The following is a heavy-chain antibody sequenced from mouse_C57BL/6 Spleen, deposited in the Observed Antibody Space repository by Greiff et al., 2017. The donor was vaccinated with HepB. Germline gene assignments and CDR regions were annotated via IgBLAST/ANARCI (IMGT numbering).Heavy chain of an antibody. D-gene: IGHD3-2*02. CDR3: ASPDSSGYPFAY. J-gene: IGHJ3*01. Sequence: VQLQQPGAELVKPGASVKLSCKASGYTFTSYWMQWVKQRPGQGLEWIGEIDPSDSYTNYNQKFKGKATLTVDTSSSTAYIQLSSLTSEDSAVYYCASPDSSGYPFAYWGQGTLVTVSA. V-gene: IGHV1-50*01. CDR1: GYTFTSYW. CDR2: IDPSDSYT.